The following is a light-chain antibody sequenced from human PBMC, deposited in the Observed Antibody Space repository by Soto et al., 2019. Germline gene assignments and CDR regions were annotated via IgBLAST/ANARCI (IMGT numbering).Light chain of an antibody. CDR3: QQYYSYWT. CDR1: QTISNW. V-gene: IGKV1-5*01. CDR2: DAS. J-gene: IGKJ1*01. Sequence: DIQMTQSPSTLSASVGDRVTITCRASQTISNWLAWYQQKPGKAPKLLIYDASSLEGGVPSRFSGSGSGTEFTLTLSSLQPHDFATYYCQQYYSYWTYGQGTKVEIK.